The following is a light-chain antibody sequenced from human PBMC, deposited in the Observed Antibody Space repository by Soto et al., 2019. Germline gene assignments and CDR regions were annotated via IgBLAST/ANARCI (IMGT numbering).Light chain of an antibody. CDR2: AAS. Sequence: DIQMTHSPSSVSASVGDTVTVTSRACQGISGWLAWYQQKPGKAPKLLIYAASRLQRGVPSRFSGSASGTNFTLTIGSLQPGDFATYYCQQASSFPRTFGQGTKLDIK. J-gene: IGKJ1*01. V-gene: IGKV1-12*01. CDR1: QGISGW. CDR3: QQASSFPRT.